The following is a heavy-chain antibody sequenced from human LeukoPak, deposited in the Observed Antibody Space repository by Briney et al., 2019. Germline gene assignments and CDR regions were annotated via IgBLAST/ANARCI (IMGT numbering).Heavy chain of an antibody. Sequence: PGGSLRLSCAASGFPLSSYSINWVRQAPGKGLEWVSYISSSGSAIYYVDSVKGRFTVSRDNAKNSLFLQMNSPRAEDTAVYYCARLTYSTSRTPFDYWGQGTLVTVSS. CDR1: GFPLSSYS. J-gene: IGHJ4*01. D-gene: IGHD6-6*01. V-gene: IGHV3-48*01. CDR3: ARLTYSTSRTPFDY. CDR2: ISSSGSAI.